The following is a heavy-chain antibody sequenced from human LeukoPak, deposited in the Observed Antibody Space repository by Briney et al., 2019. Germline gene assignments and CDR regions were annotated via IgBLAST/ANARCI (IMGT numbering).Heavy chain of an antibody. Sequence: GESLKISCKGSGYIFTSYWIGWVRQLPGKGLEWMGIIYPGDSDTRYSPSFQGQATISADKSISTAYLQWSSLKASDTAMYYCGLRVSLHQFDYWGQGTLVTVSS. D-gene: IGHD3-10*01. CDR3: GLRVSLHQFDY. V-gene: IGHV5-51*01. CDR1: GYIFTSYW. CDR2: IYPGDSDT. J-gene: IGHJ4*02.